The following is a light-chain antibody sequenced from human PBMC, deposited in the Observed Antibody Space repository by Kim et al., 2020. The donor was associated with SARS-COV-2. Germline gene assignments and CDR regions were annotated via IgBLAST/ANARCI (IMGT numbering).Light chain of an antibody. Sequence: ASVGDRVTITCQASHDISDFLNWYQQKPGKAPKLLIYDASHLETGVPSRFSGGGFGTDFSFTISSLQPEDIATYYCQQYDNLPITFGQGTRLEIK. CDR2: DAS. CDR1: HDISDF. V-gene: IGKV1-33*01. J-gene: IGKJ5*01. CDR3: QQYDNLPIT.